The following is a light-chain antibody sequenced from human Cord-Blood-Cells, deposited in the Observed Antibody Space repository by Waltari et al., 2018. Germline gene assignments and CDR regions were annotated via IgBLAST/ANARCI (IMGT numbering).Light chain of an antibody. CDR3: QQYNIYPMCA. CDR1: QSISSW. V-gene: IGKV1-5*01. J-gene: IGKJ2*02. Sequence: IQMTQPPPTLPASVGDRVNIPCRASQSISSWLTWHQQKPGKAPKLLIYDASSLESGVPSRFSGSGSWTEFTLTISSLQPDDFSTDYCQQYNIYPMCAIGQGTKLEI. CDR2: DAS.